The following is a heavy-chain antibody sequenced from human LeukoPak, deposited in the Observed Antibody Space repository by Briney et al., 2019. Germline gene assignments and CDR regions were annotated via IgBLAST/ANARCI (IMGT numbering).Heavy chain of an antibody. CDR1: GGSIGSGSYY. J-gene: IGHJ4*02. D-gene: IGHD3-10*01. CDR2: FYYSGST. Sequence: AGTLSLTCTVSGGSIGSGSYYWGWIRQPPGKGLGWIGSFYYSGSTYYNPSLKSRVTISVDTSKNQFSLKLTSVTAADTAVYYCAGVRGLIREHYFHYWGQGILVTVSS. CDR3: AGVRGLIREHYFHY. V-gene: IGHV4-39*01.